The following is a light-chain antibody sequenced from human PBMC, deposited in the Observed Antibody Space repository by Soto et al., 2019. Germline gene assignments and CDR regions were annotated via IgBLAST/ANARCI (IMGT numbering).Light chain of an antibody. CDR1: QSVRTN. J-gene: IGKJ5*01. CDR2: AAS. Sequence: EILITQSPATLSVSPGERATLSCRASQSVRTNLAWYQQKPGLAPRLLIYAASSRDTGSPDRFSGGGSGTDFTLTISRLEPEDFAVYYCQQYGYYPITFGQGTRLEIK. CDR3: QQYGYYPIT. V-gene: IGKV3-20*01.